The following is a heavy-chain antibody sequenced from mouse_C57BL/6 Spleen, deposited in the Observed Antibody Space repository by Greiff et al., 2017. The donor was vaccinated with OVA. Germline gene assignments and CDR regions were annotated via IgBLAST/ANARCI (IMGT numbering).Heavy chain of an antibody. CDR2: IDPSDSYT. CDR3: ARSTVVATDWYVDV. CDR1: GYTFTSYW. D-gene: IGHD1-1*01. V-gene: IGHV1-59*01. Sequence: QVQLQQPGAELVRPGTSVKLSCKASGYTFTSYWMHWVKQRPGQGLEWIGVIDPSDSYTNYNQKFKGKATLTVDTSSSTAYMQLSSLTSEDSAVYYCARSTVVATDWYVDVWGTGTTVTVSS. J-gene: IGHJ1*03.